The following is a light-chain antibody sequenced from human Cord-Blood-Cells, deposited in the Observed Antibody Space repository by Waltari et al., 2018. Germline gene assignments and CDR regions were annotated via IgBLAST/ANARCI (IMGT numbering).Light chain of an antibody. V-gene: IGKV1-39*01. J-gene: IGKJ1*01. CDR3: QQSYSTPWT. CDR1: QSISSY. Sequence: DIQMTQSPSSLSASVGDRVTITCRASQSISSYLNWYQQKPGKAPKLLIYAASSLQSGVPSRVSGSGSGTDFTLTISRLQPEDFATDYCQQSYSTPWTFGQGTKVEIK. CDR2: AAS.